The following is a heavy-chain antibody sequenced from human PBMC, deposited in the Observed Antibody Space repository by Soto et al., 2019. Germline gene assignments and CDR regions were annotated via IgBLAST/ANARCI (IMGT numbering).Heavy chain of an antibody. V-gene: IGHV3-23*01. CDR3: AWWSYLEY. Sequence: LRLSCAASVFSFGSYALSWVRQAPGKGLEWVSTISGSDGKTFYADSVKGRFSISRDTSQSTLYLQMNSLRADDTAMYYCAWWSYLEYWGQCTRVTVSS. CDR1: VFSFGSYA. D-gene: IGHD3-16*01. CDR2: ISGSDGKT. J-gene: IGHJ4*02.